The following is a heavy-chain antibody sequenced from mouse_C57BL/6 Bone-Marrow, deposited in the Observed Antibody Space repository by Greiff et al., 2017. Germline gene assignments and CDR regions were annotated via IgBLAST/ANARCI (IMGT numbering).Heavy chain of an antibody. CDR2: IDPSDSYT. D-gene: IGHD1-1*01. V-gene: IGHV1-69*01. CDR3: ARKGGITTVDWYFDV. J-gene: IGHJ1*03. Sequence: QVQLQQPGAELVMPGASVKLSCKASGYTFTSYWMHWVKQRPGPGLEWIGEIDPSDSYTNYNQKFKGKSTLTVDKSSSTAYMQLSSLTSEDSAVYYCARKGGITTVDWYFDVWGTGTTVTVSS. CDR1: GYTFTSYW.